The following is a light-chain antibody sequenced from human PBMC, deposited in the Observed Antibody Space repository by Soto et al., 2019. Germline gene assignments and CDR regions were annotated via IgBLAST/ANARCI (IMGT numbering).Light chain of an antibody. CDR2: DAS. J-gene: IGKJ2*01. CDR1: QSLSGNN. Sequence: EIVLTQSPGTLSLSPGERATLFCRASQSLSGNNLAWYQQRPGQAPRLLIYDASSRATGIPDRFGGSGSGTVFILTISRLEPEDFAVYYCQQSGTSSYTFGQGTTLEIK. V-gene: IGKV3-20*01. CDR3: QQSGTSSYT.